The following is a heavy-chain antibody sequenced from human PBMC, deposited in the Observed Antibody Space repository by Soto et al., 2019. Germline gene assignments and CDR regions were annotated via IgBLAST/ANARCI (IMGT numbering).Heavy chain of an antibody. D-gene: IGHD3-22*01. J-gene: IGHJ4*02. CDR1: GYTFTSYY. V-gene: IGHV1-46*01. CDR3: ARDEGYYYDSSGYYLPLDY. CDR2: INPSGGTT. Sequence: GASVKASCKASGYTFTSYYIHWVRQAPGQGLEWMGIINPSGGTTDYAQKFQGRVTMTRDTSTSTVYMELSSLRFEDTAVYYCARDEGYYYDSSGYYLPLDYWGQGTPVTVSS.